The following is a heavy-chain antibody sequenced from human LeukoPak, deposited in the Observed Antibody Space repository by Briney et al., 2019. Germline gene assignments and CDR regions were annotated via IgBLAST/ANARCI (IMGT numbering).Heavy chain of an antibody. CDR3: AREREGY. CDR2: IKSRSDGGTT. Sequence: PGGSLRLSCAASGFTFTNAWMNWVRQAPGKGLEWVGRIKSRSDGGTTDYAAPVKGRFSISRDDSKNTLYLQMNSLRAEDTAVYYCAREREGYWGQGTLVTVSS. V-gene: IGHV3-15*07. J-gene: IGHJ4*02. CDR1: GFTFTNAW. D-gene: IGHD5-24*01.